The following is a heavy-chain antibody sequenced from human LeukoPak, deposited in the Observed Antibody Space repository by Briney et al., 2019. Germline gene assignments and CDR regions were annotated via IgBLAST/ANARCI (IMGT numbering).Heavy chain of an antibody. V-gene: IGHV3-73*01. Sequence: GGSLRLSCAASGFNFSASAMHWVRQASGKGLEWVGRIRIKANSYATAYAASVKGRFTISRDDSKNTAYLQMNSLKTEDTAVYYCTRRGCDSTSCHPNYYYYMDVWGKGTTVTVSS. CDR3: TRRGCDSTSCHPNYYYYMDV. CDR1: GFNFSASA. D-gene: IGHD2-2*01. J-gene: IGHJ6*03. CDR2: IRIKANSYAT.